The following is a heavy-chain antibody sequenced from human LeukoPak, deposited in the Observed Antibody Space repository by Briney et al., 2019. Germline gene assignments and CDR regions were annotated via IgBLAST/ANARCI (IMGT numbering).Heavy chain of an antibody. D-gene: IGHD3-16*01. V-gene: IGHV1-58*02. CDR3: AAETYTDSCCWFDP. CDR2: IVVGCGAT. CDR1: GFTFRSSA. J-gene: IGHJ5*02. Sequence: SVKVSCKTSGFTFRSSAIQWVRQARGQRLEWIGWIVVGCGATSYAHYLQERLTITRDMSTGTAYLELSGLRSEDTGIYYCAAETYTDSCCWFDPWGQGTLVTVSS.